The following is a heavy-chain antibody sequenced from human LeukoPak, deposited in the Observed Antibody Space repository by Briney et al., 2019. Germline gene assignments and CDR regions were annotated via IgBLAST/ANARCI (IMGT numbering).Heavy chain of an antibody. CDR3: ARAFVDSSGYMVYYFDY. CDR1: GYTFTGYY. J-gene: IGHJ4*02. V-gene: IGHV1-2*02. Sequence: GASVKVSCKASGYTFTGYYMHWVRQAPGQGLEWMGWINPNSGGTNYAQKFQGRVTMTRDTSISTAYMELSRLRSDDTAVYYCARAFVDSSGYMVYYFDYWGQGTLVTVSS. D-gene: IGHD3-22*01. CDR2: INPNSGGT.